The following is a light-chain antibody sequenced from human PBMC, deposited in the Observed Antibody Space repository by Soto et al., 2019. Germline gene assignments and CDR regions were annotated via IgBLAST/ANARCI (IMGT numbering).Light chain of an antibody. CDR1: QSVSSSY. J-gene: IGKJ1*01. V-gene: IGKV3D-20*02. Sequence: EIVLTQSPGTLSLSPGERATLSCRASQSVSSSYLAWYQQTPGQAPRLLVYDTSYRATGVPDRFSGSGSGTDFTLTISSLQSEDFAVYYCQQYNNWPTFGQGTKV. CDR2: DTS. CDR3: QQYNNWPT.